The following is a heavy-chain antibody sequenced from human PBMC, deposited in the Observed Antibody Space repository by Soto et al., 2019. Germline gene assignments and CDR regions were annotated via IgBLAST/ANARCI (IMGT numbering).Heavy chain of an antibody. Sequence: ASVKVSCKASRYTFTSYDINWVRQATGQGLEWMGWMNPNSGNTGYAQKFQGRVTMTRNNSISTAYMELSSLRSEDTAVYYCARGRVLLWFGEFNPAMRFDPWGQGTLVTVSS. CDR1: RYTFTSYD. CDR2: MNPNSGNT. CDR3: ARGRVLLWFGEFNPAMRFDP. J-gene: IGHJ5*02. D-gene: IGHD3-10*01. V-gene: IGHV1-8*01.